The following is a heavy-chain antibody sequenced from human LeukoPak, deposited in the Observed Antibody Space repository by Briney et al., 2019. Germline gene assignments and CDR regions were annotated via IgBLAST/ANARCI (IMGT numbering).Heavy chain of an antibody. V-gene: IGHV1-2*02. CDR3: ARDRGYYDYVWGSLDWYFDL. CDR2: INPNSGGT. CDR1: GYTFTGYY. J-gene: IGHJ2*01. D-gene: IGHD3-16*01. Sequence: ASVKASCKASGYTFTGYYMHWVRQAPGQGLEWMGWINPNSGGTNYAQKFQGRVTMTRDTSISTAYMELSRLRSDDTAVYYCARDRGYYDYVWGSLDWYFDLWGRGTLVTVSS.